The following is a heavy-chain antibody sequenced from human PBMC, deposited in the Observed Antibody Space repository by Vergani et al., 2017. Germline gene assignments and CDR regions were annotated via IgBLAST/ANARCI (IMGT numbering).Heavy chain of an antibody. Sequence: EVQLVESGGGLIQPGGSLRLSCAASGFTVSSNYMSWVRQAPGKGLEWVSVIYSGGSTYYADSVKGRFTISRDNSKNTLYLQMNSLRAEDTAVYYCARGGIVVVPAASPDISGMGVWGQGP. V-gene: IGHV3-53*01. J-gene: IGHJ6*02. CDR3: ARGGIVVVPAASPDISGMGV. D-gene: IGHD2-2*01. CDR2: IYSGGST. CDR1: GFTVSSNY.